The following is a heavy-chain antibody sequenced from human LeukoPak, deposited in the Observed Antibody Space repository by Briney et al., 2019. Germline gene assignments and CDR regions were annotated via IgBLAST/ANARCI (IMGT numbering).Heavy chain of an antibody. CDR2: IWYDGGIK. CDR1: GFTFNTFG. V-gene: IGHV3-33*01. Sequence: GRSLTLSCAASGFTFNTFGMNWVRQAPGKGLEWVAVIWYDGGIKYYADSVKGRFTVSRDNSKSTLYLQLNSLRAEDTAVYYCARISCTGNSCRPYSYYDMDVWGQGTTVTVSS. CDR3: ARISCTGNSCRPYSYYDMDV. D-gene: IGHD2-8*02. J-gene: IGHJ6*02.